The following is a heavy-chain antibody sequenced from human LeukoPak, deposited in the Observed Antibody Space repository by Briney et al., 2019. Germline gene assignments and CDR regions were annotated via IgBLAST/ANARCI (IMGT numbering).Heavy chain of an antibody. CDR2: IYHSGST. J-gene: IGHJ3*02. Sequence: SSETLSLTCAVSGYSISSGYYWGWIRQPPGKGLEWIGSIYHSGSTYYNPSLKSRVAISVDTSKNQFSLKLSSVTAADTAVYYCARTYYVFWSGSTDAFDIWGQGTMVTVSS. D-gene: IGHD3-3*01. V-gene: IGHV4-38-2*01. CDR3: ARTYYVFWSGSTDAFDI. CDR1: GYSISSGYY.